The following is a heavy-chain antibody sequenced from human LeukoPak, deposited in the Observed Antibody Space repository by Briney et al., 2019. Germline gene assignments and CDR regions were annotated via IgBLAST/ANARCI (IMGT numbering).Heavy chain of an antibody. Sequence: GGSLRLSCAASGFTFDDYGMSWVRQAPGKGLEWVSGINWNGGSTGYADSVKGRFTISRDNAKNFLYLQMNSLRAEDTALYHCARSGYYYFDYWGQGTLVTVSS. CDR3: ARSGYYYFDY. J-gene: IGHJ4*02. CDR1: GFTFDDYG. V-gene: IGHV3-20*01. CDR2: INWNGGST. D-gene: IGHD3-9*01.